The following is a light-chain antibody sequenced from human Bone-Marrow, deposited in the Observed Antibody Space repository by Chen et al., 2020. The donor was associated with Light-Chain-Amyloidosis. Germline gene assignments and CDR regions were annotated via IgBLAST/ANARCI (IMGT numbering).Light chain of an antibody. Sequence: QSALAQPASVPGSPGQSITSPCTETSPDVGRYNLVSWYQHHPGKAPKLMIHEVTQRPSGVSNRFSGSKFGNTASLTLSGLQAEDEADYYCCSYGGTNFYIFGTGTKVTVL. V-gene: IGLV2-23*02. CDR2: EVT. CDR3: CSYGGTNFYI. J-gene: IGLJ1*01. CDR1: SPDVGRYNL.